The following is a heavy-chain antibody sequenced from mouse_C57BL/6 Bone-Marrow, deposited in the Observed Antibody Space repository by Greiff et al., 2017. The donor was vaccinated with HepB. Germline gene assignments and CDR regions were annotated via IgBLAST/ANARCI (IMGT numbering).Heavy chain of an antibody. Sequence: VQLQQSGPELVKPGASVKISCKASGYSFTDYNMNWVKQSHGKSLEWIGVINPNYGTTSYNQKFKGKATLTVDQSSSTAYMQLNSLTSEDSAVYYCAREEITTVVEYFDVWGTGTTVTVSS. D-gene: IGHD1-1*01. V-gene: IGHV1-39*01. J-gene: IGHJ1*03. CDR2: INPNYGTT. CDR1: GYSFTDYN. CDR3: AREEITTVVEYFDV.